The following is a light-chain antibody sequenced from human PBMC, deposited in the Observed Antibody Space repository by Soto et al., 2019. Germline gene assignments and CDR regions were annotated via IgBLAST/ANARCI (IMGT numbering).Light chain of an antibody. CDR1: QSVSSSF. CDR3: QQYVSSPWA. CDR2: GAS. V-gene: IGKV3-20*01. Sequence: EIVLAQSPGTLSLSPGESATLSCRASQSVSSSFLAWYQQKAGQAPRLLIYGASRRATGIPDRFSGSGSGTDFTLTISRLEPQDFAVYYCQQYVSSPWAFGKGTKVDIX. J-gene: IGKJ1*01.